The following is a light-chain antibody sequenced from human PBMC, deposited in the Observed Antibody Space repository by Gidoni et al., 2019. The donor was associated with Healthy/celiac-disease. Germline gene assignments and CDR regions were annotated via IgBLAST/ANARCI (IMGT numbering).Light chain of an antibody. J-gene: IGKJ5*01. CDR3: MQALQTPIT. CDR1: QSLLHSNGYNY. V-gene: IGKV2-28*01. CDR2: LGS. Sequence: DIVVTHSPLSLPVTRGEPAPIPCRSSQSLLHSNGYNYLDWYLQKPGQSPQLLIYLGSNRASGVPDRFSGSGSGTDFTLKISRVEAEDVGVYYCMQALQTPITFXQXTKLEIK.